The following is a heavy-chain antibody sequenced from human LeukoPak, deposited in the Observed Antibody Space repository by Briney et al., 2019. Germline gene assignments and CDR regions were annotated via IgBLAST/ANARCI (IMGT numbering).Heavy chain of an antibody. D-gene: IGHD1-26*01. V-gene: IGHV3-30*03. Sequence: PERSLRLSCAASGFTFSNYGMHWVRQAPGKGLEWVSVISFDGSAKYYADSVKGRFTISRDNSKNTLYLQMTSLRAEDTAVYYCARSWAGMYYPFYYFDYWGQGTLVSVSS. J-gene: IGHJ4*02. CDR2: ISFDGSAK. CDR1: GFTFSNYG. CDR3: ARSWAGMYYPFYYFDY.